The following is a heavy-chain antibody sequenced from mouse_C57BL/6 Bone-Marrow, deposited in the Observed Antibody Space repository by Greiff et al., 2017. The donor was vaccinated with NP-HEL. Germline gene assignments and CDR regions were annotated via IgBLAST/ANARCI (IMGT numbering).Heavy chain of an antibody. CDR2: IYPGDGDT. CDR3: AKRGNYYGSSDWYFDV. V-gene: IGHV1-82*01. J-gene: IGHJ1*03. CDR1: GYAFSSSW. Sequence: QVQLQQSGPELVKPGASVKISCKASGYAFSSSWMNWVKQRPGKGLEWIGRIYPGDGDTNYNGNFKGKATLTADKSSSTAYMQLSSLTSEDSAVYFCAKRGNYYGSSDWYFDVWGTGTTVTVSS. D-gene: IGHD1-1*01.